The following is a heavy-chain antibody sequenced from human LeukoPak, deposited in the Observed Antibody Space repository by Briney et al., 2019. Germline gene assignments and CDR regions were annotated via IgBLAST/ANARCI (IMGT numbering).Heavy chain of an antibody. CDR2: IYYSGST. CDR3: AGEYCSGGSCHFDY. D-gene: IGHD2-15*01. V-gene: IGHV4-59*12. J-gene: IGHJ4*02. CDR1: GGSISSYY. Sequence: SETLSLTCTVSGGSISSYYWSWIRQPPGKGLEWIGYIYYSGSTNYNPSLKSRVTISVDTSKNQLSLKLSSVTAADTAVYYCAGEYCSGGSCHFDYWGQGTLVTVSS.